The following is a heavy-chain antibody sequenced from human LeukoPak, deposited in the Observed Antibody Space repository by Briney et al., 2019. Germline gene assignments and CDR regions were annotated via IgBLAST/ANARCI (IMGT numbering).Heavy chain of an antibody. CDR3: ARVGAVAGHRWSDEY. J-gene: IGHJ4*02. D-gene: IGHD6-19*01. CDR2: VSPYNGNT. Sequence: GASVTVSCKASGYTFTSYGISWVRQAPGQGLEWMGWVSPYNGNTNYAQKLQGRVTMTTDTSTSTAYMELRSLRSDDTAVYYCARVGAVAGHRWSDEYWGQGTLVTVSS. CDR1: GYTFTSYG. V-gene: IGHV1-18*01.